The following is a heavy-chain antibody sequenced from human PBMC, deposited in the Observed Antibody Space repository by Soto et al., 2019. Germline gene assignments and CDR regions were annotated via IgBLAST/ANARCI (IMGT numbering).Heavy chain of an antibody. CDR2: INPSGGST. J-gene: IGHJ5*02. CDR3: ARGRYEXWSGDYKGRGWFDP. CDR1: GYTFSNYY. Sequence: ASVKVSCKASGYTFSNYYLHWVRQAPGQGLEWMGIINPSGGSTIYTQKFQCRVTMTSDTSTSTVYMELSSLRSADTAVYYCARGRYEXWSGDYKGRGWFDPWGQGSMVTVSS. V-gene: IGHV1-46*01. D-gene: IGHD3-3*01.